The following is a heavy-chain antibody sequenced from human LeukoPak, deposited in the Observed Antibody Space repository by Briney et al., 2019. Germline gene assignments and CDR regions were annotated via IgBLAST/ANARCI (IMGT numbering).Heavy chain of an antibody. D-gene: IGHD1-26*01. J-gene: IGHJ6*02. CDR2: ISWDGGST. V-gene: IGHV3-43D*03. CDR3: AKDMKGPIVGATRGGGVDWYYYGMDV. CDR1: GFTFDDYA. Sequence: PGGSLRLSCAASGFTFDDYAMHWVRQAPGKGLEWVSLISWDGGSTYYADSVEGRFTISRDNSKNSLYLQMNSLRAEDTALYYCAKDMKGPIVGATRGGGVDWYYYGMDVWGQGTTVTVSS.